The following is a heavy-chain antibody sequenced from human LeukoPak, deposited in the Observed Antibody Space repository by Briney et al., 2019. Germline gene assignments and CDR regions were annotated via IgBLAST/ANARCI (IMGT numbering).Heavy chain of an antibody. D-gene: IGHD6-13*01. Sequence: APVKVSCKASGYSFTGYYMHWVRQAPGQGLEWMGWINPDSGDTRYAQKFQGRVTMTRDTSISAAYMELSGLRSDDTAVYYCAKDEAPAGTGWFDPWGQGTLVTVSS. J-gene: IGHJ5*02. V-gene: IGHV1-2*02. CDR3: AKDEAPAGTGWFDP. CDR2: INPDSGDT. CDR1: GYSFTGYY.